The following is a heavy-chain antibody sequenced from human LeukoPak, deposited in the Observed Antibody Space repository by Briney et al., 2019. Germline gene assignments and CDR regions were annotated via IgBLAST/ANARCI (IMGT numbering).Heavy chain of an antibody. V-gene: IGHV5-51*01. CDR2: IYPGDSDT. CDR3: ARGIAVAGHYYYMDV. Sequence: GESLKISCKGSGYSFTSYWIGWVRQMPGKGLEWMGIIYPGDSDTRYSPSFQGQVTISADKSISTAYLQWSSLRAEDTAVYYCARGIAVAGHYYYMDVWGKGTTVTVSS. D-gene: IGHD6-19*01. J-gene: IGHJ6*03. CDR1: GYSFTSYW.